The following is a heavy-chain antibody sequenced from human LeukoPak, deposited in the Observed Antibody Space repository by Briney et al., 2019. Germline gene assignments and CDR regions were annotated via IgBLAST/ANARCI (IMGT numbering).Heavy chain of an antibody. J-gene: IGHJ4*02. CDR3: ARDLGGYYDY. CDR1: GGSISSYY. V-gene: IGHV4-59*01. CDR2: IYYSGST. Sequence: SETLSLTCTVSGGSISSYYWSWIWQPPGKGLEWIGYIYYSGSTNYNPSLKSRVTISVDTSKNQFSLKLSSVTAADTAVYYCARDLGGYYDYWGQGTLVTVSS. D-gene: IGHD3-22*01.